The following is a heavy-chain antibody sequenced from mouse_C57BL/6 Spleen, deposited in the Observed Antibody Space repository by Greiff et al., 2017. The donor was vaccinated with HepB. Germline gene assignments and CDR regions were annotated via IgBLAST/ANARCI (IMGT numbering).Heavy chain of an antibody. D-gene: IGHD1-3*01. Sequence: EVHLVESGTVLARPGASVKMSCKTSGYTFTSYWMHWVKQRPGQGLEWIGAIYPGNSDTSYNQKFKGKAKLTAVTSASTAYMELSSLTNEDSAVYYCTRESLKSDYYAMDYWGQGTSVTVSS. CDR3: TRESLKSDYYAMDY. CDR2: IYPGNSDT. J-gene: IGHJ4*01. V-gene: IGHV1-5*01. CDR1: GYTFTSYW.